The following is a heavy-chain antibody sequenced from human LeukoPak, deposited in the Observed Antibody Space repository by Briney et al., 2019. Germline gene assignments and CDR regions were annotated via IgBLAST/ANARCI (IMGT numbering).Heavy chain of an antibody. V-gene: IGHV3-23*01. CDR1: GFTFSSYG. J-gene: IGHJ4*02. D-gene: IGHD3-10*01. CDR3: AKDGPGYYGSGSHYTAYPYYFDY. CDR2: ISGSGGST. Sequence: GGSLRLSCAASGFTFSSYGMNWVRQAPGKGLEWVAGISGSGGSTYYADSVKGRFTISRDNSKNTLYLQMNSLRAEDTAVYYCAKDGPGYYGSGSHYTAYPYYFDYWGQGTLVTVSS.